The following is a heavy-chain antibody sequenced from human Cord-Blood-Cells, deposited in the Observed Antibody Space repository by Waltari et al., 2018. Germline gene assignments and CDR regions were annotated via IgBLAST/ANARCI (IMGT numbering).Heavy chain of an antibody. D-gene: IGHD3-16*01. CDR2: IRRKANSYAT. CDR3: TRLGAKS. CDR1: GFTFSGSA. Sequence: EVQLVESGGGLVKPGGSLKLSCAAPGFTFSGSAMPWVRQASGKGLEWVGRIRRKANSYATAYAASVKGMFTISRDDSKNTAYLQMNSLKTEDTAVYYCTRLGAKSWGQGTLVTVSS. V-gene: IGHV3-73*02. J-gene: IGHJ4*02.